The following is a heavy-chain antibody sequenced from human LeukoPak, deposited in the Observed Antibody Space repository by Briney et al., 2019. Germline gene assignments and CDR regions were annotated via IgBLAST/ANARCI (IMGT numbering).Heavy chain of an antibody. V-gene: IGHV3-21*01. CDR3: ARDLMTAVNGDY. Sequence: GGSLRLSCAASGFTFSSYSMNWVRQAPGKGLEWVSSISSSSSYIYYADSVKGRFTISRDNAKNSLYLQMNSLRAEDTAVYYCARDLMTAVNGDYWGQGTLDTVSS. CDR2: ISSSSSYI. CDR1: GFTFSSYS. D-gene: IGHD2-2*01. J-gene: IGHJ4*02.